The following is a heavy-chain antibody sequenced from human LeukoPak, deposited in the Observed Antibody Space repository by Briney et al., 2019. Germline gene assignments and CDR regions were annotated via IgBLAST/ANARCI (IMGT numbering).Heavy chain of an antibody. CDR2: IVYSGST. CDR3: ARRDIVVVPAPSDKRPPTVYYYCMDV. CDR1: GCPIGGGTCS. D-gene: IGHD2-2*01. Sequence: EPWYPTWHPLGCPIGGGTCSGCASLQPPGRSRERIGYIVYSGSTYYNPSLKSRATISIDTTKNQFYLKLSSVTAPDTAMNCCARRDIVVVPAPSDKRPPTVYYYCMDVWGQGTTVTVPS. J-gene: IGHJ6*02. V-gene: IGHV4-30-4*08.